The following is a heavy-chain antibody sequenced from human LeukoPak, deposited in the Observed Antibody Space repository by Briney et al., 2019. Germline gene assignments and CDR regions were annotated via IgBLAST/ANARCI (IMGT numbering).Heavy chain of an antibody. J-gene: IGHJ4*02. Sequence: ASVKVSCKASGGTFSSYAISWVRQAPGQGLEWMGRIIPILGIANYAQKFQGRVTITADKSTSTAYMELSSLRSEDTAVYYCARGGNFKYYYDSSGYYRGDYWGQGTLVTVSS. CDR2: IIPILGIA. V-gene: IGHV1-69*04. CDR1: GGTFSSYA. CDR3: ARGGNFKYYYDSSGYYRGDY. D-gene: IGHD3-22*01.